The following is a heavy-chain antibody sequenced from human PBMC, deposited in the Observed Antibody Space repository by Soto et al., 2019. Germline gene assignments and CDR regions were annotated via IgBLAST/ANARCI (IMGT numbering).Heavy chain of an antibody. CDR2: ISAYNGNT. V-gene: IGHV1-18*04. J-gene: IGHJ6*02. CDR1: GYTFTSYG. CDR3: AREIAAVDDRYSAEGWYYGMDV. D-gene: IGHD6-13*01. Sequence: ASVKVSCKASGYTFTSYGISWVRQAPGQGLEWMGLISAYNGNTNYAQKLQGRVTMTTDTSTSTAYMELRSLRSDDTAVYYCAREIAAVDDRYSAEGWYYGMDVWGQGTTVTVSS.